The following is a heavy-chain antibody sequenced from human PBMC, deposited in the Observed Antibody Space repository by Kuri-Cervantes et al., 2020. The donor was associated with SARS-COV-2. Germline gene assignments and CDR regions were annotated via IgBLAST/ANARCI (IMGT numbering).Heavy chain of an antibody. V-gene: IGHV1-69*04. J-gene: IGHJ4*02. D-gene: IGHD3-16*01. Sequence: SVKVSCKASGGTFSSYAISWVRQAPGQGLEWMGRIIPILGTANCAQKFQGRVTITTDKSTSTAYMELNSLRSEDTALYYCATSPGAPYYFDYWGQGTLVTVSS. CDR2: IIPILGTA. CDR1: GGTFSSYA. CDR3: ATSPGAPYYFDY.